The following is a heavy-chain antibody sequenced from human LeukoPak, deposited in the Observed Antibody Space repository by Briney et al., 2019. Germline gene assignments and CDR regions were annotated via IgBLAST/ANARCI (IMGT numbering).Heavy chain of an antibody. D-gene: IGHD3-22*01. J-gene: IGHJ4*02. CDR2: VFPDDSDT. CDR1: GYRFISHW. CDR3: ARRKGYYDTSGYYAFDY. Sequence: GESLRISCKASGYRFISHWIGWVRQKPGKGLEWMGIVFPDDSDTRVSPSFQGQVTISVDKSISTAFVQWSSLSASDTAMYYCARRKGYYDTSGYYAFDYWGQGTLVTVSS. V-gene: IGHV5-51*01.